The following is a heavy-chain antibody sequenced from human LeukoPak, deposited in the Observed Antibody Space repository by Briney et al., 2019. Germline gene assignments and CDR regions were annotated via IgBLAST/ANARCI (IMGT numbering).Heavy chain of an antibody. J-gene: IGHJ4*02. CDR2: ISYDGSNK. D-gene: IGHD3-16*01. CDR3: GTLGVGGGSLGGGDYFDY. Sequence: PAGRSLRLSCAASGFIFSSYAMHWVRQAPGKGLEWVAVISYDGSNKYYADSVKGRFTISRDNSKNTLYLQMNSLRAEDTAVYYWGTLGVGGGSLGGGDYFDYWGQGTLVIVSS. V-gene: IGHV3-30-3*01. CDR1: GFIFSSYA.